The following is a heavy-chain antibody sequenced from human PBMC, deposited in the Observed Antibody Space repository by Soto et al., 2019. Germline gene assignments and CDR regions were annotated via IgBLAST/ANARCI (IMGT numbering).Heavy chain of an antibody. D-gene: IGHD4-17*01. Sequence: SGGSVRLGCAVSGVCFGLYWMHWVRQSPGKGLVWVSRINGDGSDTSYGDSVKGRFTTSRDNAKNTLYLHMNSLGAEDTAVYYCARFFGERRPTAVYDISDPATMLTGS. CDR2: INGDGSDT. V-gene: IGHV3-74*01. CDR3: ARFFGERRPTAVYDI. CDR1: GVCFGLYW. J-gene: IGHJ3*02.